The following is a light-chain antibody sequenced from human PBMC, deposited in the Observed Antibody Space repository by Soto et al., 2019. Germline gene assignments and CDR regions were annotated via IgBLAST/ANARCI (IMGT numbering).Light chain of an antibody. CDR3: HQYDSWT. CDR1: QSVSSNY. J-gene: IGKJ1*01. Sequence: ALTQSPGTLSSSPVERATLSCRASQSVSSNYLAWYQQKPGQAPRLLIYGASSRATGIPDRFSGSGSGTDFTLTIDRLESEDFAVYYCHQYDSWTFGQGTKVE. CDR2: GAS. V-gene: IGKV3-20*01.